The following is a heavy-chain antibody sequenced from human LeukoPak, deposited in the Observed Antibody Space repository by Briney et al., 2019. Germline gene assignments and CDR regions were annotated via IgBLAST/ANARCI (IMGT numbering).Heavy chain of an antibody. CDR2: ISSDGSTT. V-gene: IGHV3-74*01. CDR3: ASGYSSDYGGNAY. D-gene: IGHD4-23*01. J-gene: IGHJ4*02. Sequence: PGGSLRLSCAASGFIFSSYWMHWVRQAPGKGLVWVSRISSDGSTTNYADSVKGRFTISRDNAKSTLYLQMNSLRAEDTAVYYCASGYSSDYGGNAYWGQGTLVTVSS. CDR1: GFIFSSYW.